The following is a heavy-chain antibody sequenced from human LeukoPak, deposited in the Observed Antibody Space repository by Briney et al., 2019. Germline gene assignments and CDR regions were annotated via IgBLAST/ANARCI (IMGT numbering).Heavy chain of an antibody. CDR1: GGSISSYY. J-gene: IGHJ4*02. CDR2: ISSSSGTI. Sequence: ETLSLTCTVSGGSISSYYWSWIRQPPGKGLEWLSYISSSSGTIYYADSVKGRFTISRDNAKNSLYLQMNSLRDGDTAVYYCARLSRSFDDWGQGTLVTVSS. CDR3: ARLSRSFDD. V-gene: IGHV3-48*02.